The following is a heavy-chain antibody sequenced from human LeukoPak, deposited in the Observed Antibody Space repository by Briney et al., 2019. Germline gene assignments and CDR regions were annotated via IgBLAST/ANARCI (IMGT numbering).Heavy chain of an antibody. D-gene: IGHD6-19*01. CDR2: ISGSGGST. J-gene: IGHJ5*02. Sequence: PGGSLRLSCAASGFTFNSYAMSWVRQAPGKGLEWVSAISGSGGSTYYADSAKGRFTISRDNSKNPLYLQMNSLRAEDTAVYYCAKGGQWLAYNWFDPWGQGPGVSVSS. CDR3: AKGGQWLAYNWFDP. V-gene: IGHV3-23*01. CDR1: GFTFNSYA.